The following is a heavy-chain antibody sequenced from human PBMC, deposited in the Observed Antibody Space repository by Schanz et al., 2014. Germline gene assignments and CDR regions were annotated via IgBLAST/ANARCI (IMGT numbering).Heavy chain of an antibody. CDR1: GFTVSTNY. Sequence: EVQLVESGGGLIQPGGSLRLSCAVSGFTVSTNYMSWVRQAPGKGLEWVSSLYIGGGSTRYADSVKGRFIISRDSSQNTLFLQMNSLRADDTAVYFCARDEGRDGYNLAFDVWGQGTLVTVSS. J-gene: IGHJ3*01. D-gene: IGHD5-12*01. CDR2: LYIGGGST. V-gene: IGHV3-53*01. CDR3: ARDEGRDGYNLAFDV.